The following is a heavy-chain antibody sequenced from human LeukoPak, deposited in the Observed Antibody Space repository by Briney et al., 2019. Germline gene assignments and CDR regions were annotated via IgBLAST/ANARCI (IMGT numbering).Heavy chain of an antibody. CDR2: ISAYNGNT. CDR3: ARDMRDYNTFVRNAFDI. D-gene: IGHD3-9*01. J-gene: IGHJ3*02. CDR1: GYTFSSYG. Sequence: GASVKVSCKASGYTFSSYGISWVRQAPGQGLEWMGWISAYNGNTKYAQKFQGRVTMTTDTSTSTAYTELRSLRSDDTAVYYCARDMRDYNTFVRNAFDIWGQGTTVTVSS. V-gene: IGHV1-18*04.